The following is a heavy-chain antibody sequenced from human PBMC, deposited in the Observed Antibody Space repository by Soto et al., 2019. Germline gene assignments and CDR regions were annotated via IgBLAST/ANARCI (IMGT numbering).Heavy chain of an antibody. D-gene: IGHD3-3*02. Sequence: GGSLRLSCAASGFTFSSYWMSWGRQAPGKRLEWVANIKQDGSEKYYVDSVKGRFTIARDNAKNSLYLQMNSLRAEDTAVYYCARDRPFLRQHFAPTYYYYYGMDVWTQGTTVIVSS. V-gene: IGHV3-7*01. CDR2: IKQDGSEK. CDR3: ARDRPFLRQHFAPTYYYYYGMDV. J-gene: IGHJ6*02. CDR1: GFTFSSYW.